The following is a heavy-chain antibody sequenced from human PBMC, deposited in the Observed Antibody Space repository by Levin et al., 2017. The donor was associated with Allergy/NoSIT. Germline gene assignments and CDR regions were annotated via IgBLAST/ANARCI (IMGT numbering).Heavy chain of an antibody. CDR3: ARDRIAAAGDAQDY. CDR2: ISSSSSYI. J-gene: IGHJ4*02. D-gene: IGHD6-13*01. V-gene: IGHV3-21*01. Sequence: GGSLRLSCAASGFTFSSYSMNWVRQAPGKGLEWVSSISSSSSYIYYADSVKGRFTISRDNAKNSLYLQMNSLRAEDTAVYYCARDRIAAAGDAQDYWGQGTLVTVSS. CDR1: GFTFSSYS.